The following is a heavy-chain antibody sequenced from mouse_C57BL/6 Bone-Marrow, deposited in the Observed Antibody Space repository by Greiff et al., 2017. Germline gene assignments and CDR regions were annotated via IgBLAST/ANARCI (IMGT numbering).Heavy chain of an antibody. CDR2: IDPETGGT. V-gene: IGHV1-15*01. CDR1: GYTFTDYE. D-gene: IGHD2-4*01. CDR3: TRKGYYDYDEGFAY. J-gene: IGHJ3*01. Sequence: VKLQESGAELVRPGASVTLSCKASGYTFTDYEMHWVKQTPVHGLEWIGAIDPETGGTAYNQKFKGKAILTADKSSSTAYMELRSLTSEDSAVYYCTRKGYYDYDEGFAYWGQGTLVTVSA.